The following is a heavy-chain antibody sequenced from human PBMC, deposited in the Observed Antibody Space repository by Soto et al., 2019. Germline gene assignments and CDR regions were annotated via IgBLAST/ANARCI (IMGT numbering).Heavy chain of an antibody. CDR3: ARVIAPLWFGETLQYYGMDV. V-gene: IGHV3-48*03. CDR2: ISSSGSTI. J-gene: IGHJ6*02. CDR1: GFTFSSYE. Sequence: GGSLRLSCAASGFTFSSYEMNWVRQAPGKGLEWVSYISSSGSTIYYADSVKGRFTISRDNAKNSLYLQMNSLRAEDTAVYYCARVIAPLWFGETLQYYGMDVWGQGTTVTVSS. D-gene: IGHD3-10*01.